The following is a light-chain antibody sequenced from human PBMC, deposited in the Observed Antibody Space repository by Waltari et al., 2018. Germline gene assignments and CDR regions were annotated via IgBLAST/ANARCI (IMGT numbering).Light chain of an antibody. CDR2: DAS. CDR3: QQSDGLPRT. CDR1: QDITNY. V-gene: IGKV1-33*01. Sequence: DIQMTQFPSSLSASVGDRVAIACHASQDITNYLNWYQQTIGRAPKILIYDASNLETGVSSRFSGSGSGTNFTFVISSLQPEDIATYYCQQSDGLPRTFGQGTQVEIK. J-gene: IGKJ2*01.